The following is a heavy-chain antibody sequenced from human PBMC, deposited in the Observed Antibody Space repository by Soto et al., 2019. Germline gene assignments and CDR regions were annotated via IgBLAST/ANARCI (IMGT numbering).Heavy chain of an antibody. CDR1: GFIFGSYA. J-gene: IGHJ5*02. Sequence: QVQLVESGGGVVQPGESLRLSCAASGFIFGSYAMNWVRQVPGKGPEWVAVLSTDGSTPYYADSVRGRFTISRDNSKRPLFLQITSLGPKDTAIYFGARGNIWGIPFLPSGNKPAPGAQGPLATVPP. CDR2: LSTDGSTP. D-gene: IGHD3-16*01. CDR3: ARGNIWGIPFLPSGNKPAP. V-gene: IGHV3-30*16.